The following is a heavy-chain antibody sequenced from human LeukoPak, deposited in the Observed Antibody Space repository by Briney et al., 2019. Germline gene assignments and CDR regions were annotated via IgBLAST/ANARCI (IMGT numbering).Heavy chain of an antibody. CDR1: GASISSSAYY. CDR3: ARVRDYYDSSGYYSGLLDY. CDR2: IYYSGNT. V-gene: IGHV4-39*07. J-gene: IGHJ4*02. Sequence: SETLSLTCIISGASISSSAYYWGWIRQPPGKGLDWIETIYYSGNTYYNPSLQSRVTISVDTSKNQFSLKLSSVTAADTAVYYCARVRDYYDSSGYYSGLLDYWGQGTLVTVSS. D-gene: IGHD3-22*01.